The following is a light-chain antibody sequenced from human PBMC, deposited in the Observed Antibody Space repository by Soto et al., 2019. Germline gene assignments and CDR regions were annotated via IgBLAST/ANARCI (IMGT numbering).Light chain of an antibody. CDR2: GNN. Sequence: QSVLMQPPSVSGAPGQRVAISCTGSSSNIGANYGVHWYQHLPGTAPKLLIYGNNNRPSGVPDRFSGSKSGTSASLAITGLQADDEADYYCQSYDSSRNGLVVFGGGTKLTVL. CDR3: QSYDSSRNGLVV. J-gene: IGLJ2*01. CDR1: SSNIGANYG. V-gene: IGLV1-40*01.